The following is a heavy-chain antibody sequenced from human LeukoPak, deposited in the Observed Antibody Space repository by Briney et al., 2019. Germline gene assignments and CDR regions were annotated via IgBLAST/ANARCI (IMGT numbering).Heavy chain of an antibody. CDR1: GFTLSSYS. J-gene: IGHJ4*02. CDR2: ISDTGSTI. CDR3: TRRFDS. V-gene: IGHV3-48*02. Sequence: SGGSLRLSCVASGFTLSSYSMNWVRQAPGKGLEWVSYISDTGSTIAYADSVKGRFTMSRDEAKNSLHLQMNSLRDEDTAVYYCTRRFDSWGQEVLVTVFS.